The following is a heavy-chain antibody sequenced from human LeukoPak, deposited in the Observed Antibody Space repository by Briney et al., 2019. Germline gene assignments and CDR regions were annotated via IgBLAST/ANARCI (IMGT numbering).Heavy chain of an antibody. CDR2: ISSSGSTI. Sequence: GGSLRLSCAASGFTFSSYEMNWVRQAPGKGLEWVSYISSSGSTIYYADSVKGRFTISRDNAKNSLYLQMNSLRAEDTAVYYCARGMEDKLRYFDWLSLSVYYYIDVWGKGTTVTVSS. CDR3: ARGMEDKLRYFDWLSLSVYYYIDV. CDR1: GFTFSSYE. J-gene: IGHJ6*03. V-gene: IGHV3-48*03. D-gene: IGHD3-9*01.